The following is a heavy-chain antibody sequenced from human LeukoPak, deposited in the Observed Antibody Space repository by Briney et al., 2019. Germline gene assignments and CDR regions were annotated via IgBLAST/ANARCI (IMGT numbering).Heavy chain of an antibody. J-gene: IGHJ6*02. V-gene: IGHV4-59*01. Sequence: SETLSLTCTVSGGSINSFYWSWIRQPPGKGLEWIGYVYYSGSTSYHPSLKSRVTISVDTSNNQFSLKLTSVTAADTAVYYCARADYGSGSLYYYDMDVWGQGTTVTVSS. CDR1: GGSINSFY. CDR3: ARADYGSGSLYYYDMDV. D-gene: IGHD3-10*01. CDR2: VYYSGST.